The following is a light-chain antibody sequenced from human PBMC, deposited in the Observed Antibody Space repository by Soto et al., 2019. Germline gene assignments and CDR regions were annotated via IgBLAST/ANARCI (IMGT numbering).Light chain of an antibody. CDR2: DAS. Sequence: DIQMTQSPSTLSASVGDRVTITCRAGQSISSWLAWYQQKPGKAPKLLIYDASSLESGVPSRFSGSGSGTEFTLTIISRQPDDFATYDCQQYNSYSWTFGQGTKVDIK. J-gene: IGKJ1*01. V-gene: IGKV1-5*01. CDR1: QSISSW. CDR3: QQYNSYSWT.